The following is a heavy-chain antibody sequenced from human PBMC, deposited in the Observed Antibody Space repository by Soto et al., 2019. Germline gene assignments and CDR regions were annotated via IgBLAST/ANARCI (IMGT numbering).Heavy chain of an antibody. J-gene: IGHJ6*02. V-gene: IGHV3-74*01. CDR1: GFTFSSYW. Sequence: EVQLVESGGGLVQPGGSLRLSCAASGFTFSSYWMHWVRQAPGKGLVWVSRINSDGSSTSYADSVKGRFTISRDNAKNTLYLQMISLRAEDTAVYYCARVDTAMVTSYYYNGMDVWGQGTTVTVSS. D-gene: IGHD5-18*01. CDR2: INSDGSST. CDR3: ARVDTAMVTSYYYNGMDV.